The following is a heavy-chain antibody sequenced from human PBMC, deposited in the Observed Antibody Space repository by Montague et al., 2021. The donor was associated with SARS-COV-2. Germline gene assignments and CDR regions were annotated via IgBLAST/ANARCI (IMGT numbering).Heavy chain of an antibody. CDR3: AREVRTYGYEGQYGYFDL. V-gene: IGHV4-4*02. CDR1: GGSISSSHW. CDR2: IYHSGSN. D-gene: IGHD1-1*01. J-gene: IGHJ2*01. Sequence: SETLSLTCAVSGGSISSSHWWSWVRQPPGKGLEWIGDIYHSGSNNYNPPLKRRVAISIDKSKNQSSLQLSSITAADAAVYYCAREVRTYGYEGQYGYFDLWGRGTLVTVSS.